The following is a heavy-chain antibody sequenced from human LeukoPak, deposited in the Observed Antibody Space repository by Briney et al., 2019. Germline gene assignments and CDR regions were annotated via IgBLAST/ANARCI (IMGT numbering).Heavy chain of an antibody. Sequence: SETLSLTCAVYGGSFSGYYWSWIRQPPGKGLEWIGEINHSGSTNYNPSLKSRVTISVDTSKNQFSLKLSSVTAADTAVYYCAKDRSIAARPGQNYYYYYMDVWGKGATVTVSS. J-gene: IGHJ6*03. CDR2: INHSGST. V-gene: IGHV4-34*01. CDR3: AKDRSIAARPGQNYYYYYMDV. CDR1: GGSFSGYY. D-gene: IGHD6-6*01.